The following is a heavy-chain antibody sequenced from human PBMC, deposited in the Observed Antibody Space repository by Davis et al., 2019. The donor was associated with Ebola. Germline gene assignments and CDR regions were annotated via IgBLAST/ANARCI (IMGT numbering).Heavy chain of an antibody. CDR1: GYTLVSYY. D-gene: IGHD2-2*01. Sequence: ASVKVSCKASGYTLVSYYAHWVRQAPGQGLEWMGIINPSGGTTTYAQKFQGRVTMTRNTSISTAYMELSSLRSEDTAVYYCARSPTPDCSSTSCYYYYGMDVWGQGTTVTVSS. CDR3: ARSPTPDCSSTSCYYYYGMDV. J-gene: IGHJ6*02. CDR2: INPSGGTT. V-gene: IGHV1-46*01.